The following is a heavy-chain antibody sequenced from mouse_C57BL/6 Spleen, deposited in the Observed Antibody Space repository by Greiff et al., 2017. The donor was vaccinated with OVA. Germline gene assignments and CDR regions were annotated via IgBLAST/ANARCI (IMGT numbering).Heavy chain of an antibody. CDR3: ARTAQAPFDY. Sequence: VKLQESGPELVKPGASVKISCKASGYAFSSSWMNWVKQRPGKGLEWIGRIYPGDGDTNYNGKFKGKATLTADKSSSTAYMQLSSLTSEDSAVYFCARTAQAPFDYWGQGTTLTVSS. D-gene: IGHD3-2*02. V-gene: IGHV1-82*01. CDR2: IYPGDGDT. J-gene: IGHJ2*01. CDR1: GYAFSSSW.